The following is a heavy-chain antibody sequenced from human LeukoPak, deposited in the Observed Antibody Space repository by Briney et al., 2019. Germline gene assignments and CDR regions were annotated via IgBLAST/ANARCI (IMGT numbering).Heavy chain of an antibody. Sequence: GESLKISCQASGYSFSNYWIGWVRQLPDKGLKWMAIIYPGDSDIRYSPSSQGRVTISADKSINTAYLQWSSPKASDTAIYYCARLQSLATVAFFFDSWGQGTLVTVSS. CDR3: ARLQSLATVAFFFDS. J-gene: IGHJ4*02. CDR1: GYSFSNYW. D-gene: IGHD4-11*01. V-gene: IGHV5-51*01. CDR2: IYPGDSDI.